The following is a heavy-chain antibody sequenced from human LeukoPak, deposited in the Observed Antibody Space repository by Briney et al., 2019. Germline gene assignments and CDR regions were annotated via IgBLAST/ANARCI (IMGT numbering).Heavy chain of an antibody. CDR2: IYYSGST. D-gene: IGHD5-24*01. CDR3: ASSEMATTPFDY. CDR1: GGSISSYY. Sequence: SETLSLTCTVSGGSISSYYWNWTRQPPGKGLEWIGYIYYSGSTNYNPCLNSQVPIQVDTSKHQFSVEPSSVRPADAAVYYSASSEMATTPFDYWGQGTLGTVSS. J-gene: IGHJ4*02. V-gene: IGHV4-59*01.